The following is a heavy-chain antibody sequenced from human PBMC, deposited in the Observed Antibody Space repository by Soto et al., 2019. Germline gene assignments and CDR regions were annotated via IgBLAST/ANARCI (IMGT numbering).Heavy chain of an antibody. V-gene: IGHV4-34*01. J-gene: IGHJ4*02. CDR2: INHSGST. CDR1: VGSFSGYY. D-gene: IGHD3-10*01. Sequence: LSLTCAVYVGSFSGYYWSWIRQPPGKGLEWIGEINHSGSTNYNPSLKSRVTISVDTSKNQFSLKLSSVTAADTAVYYCARARIRSYYGSGSYYNPNFDYWGQGTLVTVSS. CDR3: ARARIRSYYGSGSYYNPNFDY.